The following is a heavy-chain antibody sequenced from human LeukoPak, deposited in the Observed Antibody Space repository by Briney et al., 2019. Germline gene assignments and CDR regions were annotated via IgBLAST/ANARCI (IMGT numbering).Heavy chain of an antibody. CDR2: ISWNSGTI. Sequence: GGSLRLSCAASGFTVSSNYMSWVRQAPGKGLEWVSGISWNSGTIGYADSVKGRFTISRDNAKNSLYLQMNSLRAEDTALYYCVKGAAYHLGDAFDIWGQGTMVTVSS. CDR3: VKGAAYHLGDAFDI. D-gene: IGHD2-15*01. J-gene: IGHJ3*02. V-gene: IGHV3-9*01. CDR1: GFTVSSNY.